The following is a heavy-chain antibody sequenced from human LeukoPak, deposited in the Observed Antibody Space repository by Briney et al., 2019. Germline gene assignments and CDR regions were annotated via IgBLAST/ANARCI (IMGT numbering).Heavy chain of an antibody. CDR3: ASYSYGYFDY. Sequence: SETLSLTCTVSGGSISSYYWSWIRQPPGKGLEWIGYIYYSGSTNYNPSLKSRVTISVDTSKNQFSLKLSSVTAADTAVYYCASYSYGYFDYWGQGTLVTVSS. CDR1: GGSISSYY. J-gene: IGHJ4*02. V-gene: IGHV4-59*01. D-gene: IGHD5-18*01. CDR2: IYYSGST.